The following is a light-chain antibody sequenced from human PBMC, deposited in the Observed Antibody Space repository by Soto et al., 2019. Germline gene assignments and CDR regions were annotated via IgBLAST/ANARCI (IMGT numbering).Light chain of an antibody. CDR3: QSYDSSLSAYV. J-gene: IGLJ1*01. CDR2: GNN. V-gene: IGLV1-40*01. CDR1: SSNIGAGYD. Sequence: QSVLTQPPSVSGAPGQGVTISCTGSSSNIGAGYDVHWYQLLPGTAPKLLIYGNNNRPSGVPDRISGSKSGTSASLAITGLQAEDEADYFCQSYDSSLSAYVFGTGTKLTVL.